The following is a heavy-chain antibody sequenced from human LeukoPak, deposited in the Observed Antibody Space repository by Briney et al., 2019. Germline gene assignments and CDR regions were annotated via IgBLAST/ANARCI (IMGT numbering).Heavy chain of an antibody. Sequence: GESLKISCKGSGYSFTSYWIGWVRQMPGNGLEWMGIIYPGDSDTRYSPSFQGQVTISADKSISTAYLQWSGLKALDTAMYYCARAGYSSGWYDVDYWGQGTLVTVSS. V-gene: IGHV5-51*01. CDR2: IYPGDSDT. CDR1: GYSFTSYW. J-gene: IGHJ4*02. CDR3: ARAGYSSGWYDVDY. D-gene: IGHD6-19*01.